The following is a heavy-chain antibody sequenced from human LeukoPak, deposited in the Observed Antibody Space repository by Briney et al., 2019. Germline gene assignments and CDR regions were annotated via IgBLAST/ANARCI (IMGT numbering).Heavy chain of an antibody. Sequence: PSETLSLTCTVSGGSISSYYWSWIRQPPGKGLEWIGYIYYSGSTNYNPSLKSRVTISVDTSKNQLSLKLSSVTAADTAVYYCARQARVGGYYYDSSGYFDYWGQGTLVTVSS. J-gene: IGHJ4*02. CDR3: ARQARVGGYYYDSSGYFDY. CDR1: GGSISSYY. D-gene: IGHD3-22*01. CDR2: IYYSGST. V-gene: IGHV4-59*01.